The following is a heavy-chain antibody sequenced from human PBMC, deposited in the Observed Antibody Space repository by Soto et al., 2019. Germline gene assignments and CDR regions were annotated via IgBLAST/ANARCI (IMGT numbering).Heavy chain of an antibody. D-gene: IGHD3-16*01. Sequence: PEVSLRLSCAASGLTFISYGMHWVRQAPGKGLEWVAVIWYDGSNKYYADSVKGRFTISRDNSKNTLYLQMNSLRAEDTALYYCARGGKSLVDVWGQGTTVTVSS. J-gene: IGHJ6*02. CDR1: GLTFISYG. CDR3: ARGGKSLVDV. V-gene: IGHV3-33*01. CDR2: IWYDGSNK.